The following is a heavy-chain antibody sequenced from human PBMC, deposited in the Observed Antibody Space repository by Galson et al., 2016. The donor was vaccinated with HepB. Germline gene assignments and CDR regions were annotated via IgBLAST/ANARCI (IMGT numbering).Heavy chain of an antibody. Sequence: SVKVSCKASGYSFTAYWMHWVRQAPGQGLEWMGWITTDNGGTMYAQKFQGRVTINRDTSANTAYMELSSLRSEDTAVYFCARDRGAFGDPGYWGQGTLVTVSS. V-gene: IGHV1-2*02. J-gene: IGHJ4*02. CDR2: ITTDNGGT. D-gene: IGHD4-17*01. CDR1: GYSFTAYW. CDR3: ARDRGAFGDPGY.